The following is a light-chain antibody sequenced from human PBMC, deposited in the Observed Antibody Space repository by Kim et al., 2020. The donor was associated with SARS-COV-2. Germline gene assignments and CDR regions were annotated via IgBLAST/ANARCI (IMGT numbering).Light chain of an antibody. J-gene: IGKJ2*01. V-gene: IGKV1-5*01. Sequence: SASIGDAVPINCRAIQSFGNCLAWFQQKPGTAPRVLIYNASNLETGVPSRFSGSGSETDFTLTIRNLQPEDIATYYCQQYNSFPYTFGQGTKLEI. CDR2: NAS. CDR3: QQYNSFPYT. CDR1: QSFGNC.